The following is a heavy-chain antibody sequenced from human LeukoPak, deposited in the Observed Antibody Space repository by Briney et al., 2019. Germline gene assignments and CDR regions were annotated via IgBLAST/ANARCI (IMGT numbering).Heavy chain of an antibody. CDR1: GYTFTAYY. J-gene: IGHJ4*02. CDR2: INPNSGAT. V-gene: IGHV1-2*02. D-gene: IGHD2-2*01. CDR3: ARDPRKYHYDY. Sequence: GASVKVSCKASGYTFTAYYIHWVRQAPGQGLEWMGWINPNSGATNYAQNFQGRVTMTRDTSISTGYMELSSLTYDDTAVYYCARDPRKYHYDYWGQGTLVTVSS.